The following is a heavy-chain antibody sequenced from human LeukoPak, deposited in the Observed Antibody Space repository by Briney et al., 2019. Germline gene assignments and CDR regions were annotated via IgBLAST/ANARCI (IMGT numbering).Heavy chain of an antibody. D-gene: IGHD6-13*01. V-gene: IGHV3-20*04. CDR2: INWNGGST. CDR1: GFTFDDYG. J-gene: IGHJ4*02. Sequence: PGGSLRLSCAASGFTFDDYGMSWVRQAPGKGLEWVSGINWNGGSTGYADSVKGRFTISRDNAKNSLYLQMNSLRAEDTAVYYCAGAGYSSSYDYWGQGTLVTVSS. CDR3: AGAGYSSSYDY.